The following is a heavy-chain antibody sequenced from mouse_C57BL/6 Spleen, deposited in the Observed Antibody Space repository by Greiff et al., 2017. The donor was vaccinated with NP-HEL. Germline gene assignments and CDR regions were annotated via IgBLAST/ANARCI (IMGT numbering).Heavy chain of an antibody. CDR1: GFTFSSYT. J-gene: IGHJ2*01. Sequence: EVKLMESGGGLVKPGGSLKLSCAASGFTFSSYTMSWVRQSPEKRLEWVATISGGGGNTYYTDSVKGRFTIARDNAKNTLYLQMSSLRSEDTALYYCERRRTIYYDIDYWGQGTTLTVSS. CDR2: ISGGGGNT. V-gene: IGHV5-9*01. D-gene: IGHD2-4*01. CDR3: ERRRTIYYDIDY.